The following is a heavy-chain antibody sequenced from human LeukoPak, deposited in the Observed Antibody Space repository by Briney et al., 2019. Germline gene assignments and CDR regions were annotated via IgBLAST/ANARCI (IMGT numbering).Heavy chain of an antibody. Sequence: GGSLRLSCAASGFTFRDHAMSWVRQAPGKGLEWVSSISSSSSYIYYADSVKGRFTISRDNAKNTLYLQMDSLRPEDTAVYYCARDARYASTYYYGSGSYDPTNWFDPWGQGTLVTVSS. D-gene: IGHD3-10*01. CDR3: ARDARYASTYYYGSGSYDPTNWFDP. J-gene: IGHJ5*02. V-gene: IGHV3-21*01. CDR2: ISSSSSYI. CDR1: GFTFRDHA.